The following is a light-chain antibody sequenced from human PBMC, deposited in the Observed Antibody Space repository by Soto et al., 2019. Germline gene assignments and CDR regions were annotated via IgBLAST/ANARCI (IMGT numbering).Light chain of an antibody. CDR3: QKYNSGRRT. Sequence: EIQMTQFPSSRSASVGDRVTITCLASQGMSNYLAWYRQKPGKVPKLLIYAASTLQSGVPSRFSDSGSGTDLTLTISSMQHEDVATYYCQKYNSGRRTFGQWTKVEIK. J-gene: IGKJ1*01. CDR1: QGMSNY. CDR2: AAS. V-gene: IGKV1-27*01.